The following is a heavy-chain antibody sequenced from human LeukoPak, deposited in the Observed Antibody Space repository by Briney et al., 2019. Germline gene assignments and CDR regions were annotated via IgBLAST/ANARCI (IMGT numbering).Heavy chain of an antibody. CDR1: GGSISSGDYY. J-gene: IGHJ5*02. D-gene: IGHD3-3*01. CDR3: ARHAGKAYYYDFWSGYLNWFDP. CDR2: IYYSGST. Sequence: SETLSLTCTVSGGSISSGDYYWSWIRQPPGKGLEWIGYIYYSGSTNYNPSLKSRVTISVDTSKNQFSLKLSSVTAADTAVYYCARHAGKAYYYDFWSGYLNWFDPWGQGTLVTVSS. V-gene: IGHV4-30-4*01.